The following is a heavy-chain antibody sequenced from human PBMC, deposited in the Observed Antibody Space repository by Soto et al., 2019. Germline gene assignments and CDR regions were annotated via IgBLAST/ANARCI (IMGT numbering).Heavy chain of an antibody. CDR1: GVTVVSNV. V-gene: IGHV3-21*01. Sequence: GGPLRVSCAVSGVTVVSNVMNRVRKTPGKGLEWVSSISSSSSYIYYADSVKGRFTISRDNAKNSLYLQMNSLRAEDTAVYYCARANLEQYSSSWYRLGYFDYWGQGTLVTVSS. CDR3: ARANLEQYSSSWYRLGYFDY. CDR2: ISSSSSYI. J-gene: IGHJ4*02. D-gene: IGHD6-13*01.